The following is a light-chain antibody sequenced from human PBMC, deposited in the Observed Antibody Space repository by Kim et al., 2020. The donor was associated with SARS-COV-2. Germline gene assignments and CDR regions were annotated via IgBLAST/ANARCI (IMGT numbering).Light chain of an antibody. CDR3: QHQVRT. J-gene: IGKJ1*01. Sequence: DIQMTQSPSTLSASVGDRVTITCRASQSISSWLAWYQQKPGKAPKLLIYDASSLESGVPSRFSGSGSGTEFTLTISSLQPDDFATYYCQHQVRTFGQGTKVDIK. V-gene: IGKV1-5*01. CDR2: DAS. CDR1: QSISSW.